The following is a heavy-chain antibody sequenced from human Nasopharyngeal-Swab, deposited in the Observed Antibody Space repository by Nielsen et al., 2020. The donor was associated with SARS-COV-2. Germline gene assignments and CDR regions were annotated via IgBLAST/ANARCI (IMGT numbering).Heavy chain of an antibody. CDR2: INPSGGGT. V-gene: IGHV1-46*01. Sequence: ASVKVSCKASGYTFTTYYIYWVRQAPGQGLEWMGIINPSGGGTNYAQKFKGRATMTGDTSTGTVYMELTSLTSEDTAVYYCARMMYFHGYYAMDVWGQGTTVTVSS. CDR1: GYTFTTYY. J-gene: IGHJ6*02. D-gene: IGHD3-10*01. CDR3: ARMMYFHGYYAMDV.